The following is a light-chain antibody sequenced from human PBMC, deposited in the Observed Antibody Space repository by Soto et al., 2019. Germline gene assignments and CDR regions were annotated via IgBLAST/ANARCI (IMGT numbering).Light chain of an antibody. CDR3: QQYGSSPPYT. Sequence: EVVLTQSPGTLSLSPGERATLSCRASQSVSNNYVAWYQQKPGQAPTLLIFGSSDRATGIPDRFSGSGSGTDFTLTISRLEPEYFAVYYCQQYGSSPPYTFGQGTKLEIK. CDR2: GSS. V-gene: IGKV3-20*01. CDR1: QSVSNNY. J-gene: IGKJ2*01.